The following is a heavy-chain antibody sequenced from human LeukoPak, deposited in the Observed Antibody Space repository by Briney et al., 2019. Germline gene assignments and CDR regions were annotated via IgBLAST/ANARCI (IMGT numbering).Heavy chain of an antibody. Sequence: KSSETLSLTCTVSGGSISSYYWSWIRQPPGKGLEWIGYIYYSGSTNYNPSLKSRVTISVDTSKNQFSLKLSSVTAADTAVYYCARVITGTAGGGAFDIWGQGTMVTVSS. J-gene: IGHJ3*02. CDR3: ARVITGTAGGGAFDI. CDR2: IYYSGST. D-gene: IGHD1-20*01. V-gene: IGHV4-59*01. CDR1: GGSISSYY.